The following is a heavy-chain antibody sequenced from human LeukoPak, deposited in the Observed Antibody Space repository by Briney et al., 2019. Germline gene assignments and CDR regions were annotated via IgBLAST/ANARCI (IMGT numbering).Heavy chain of an antibody. CDR2: IYSGGST. V-gene: IGHV3-53*01. CDR1: GFTVSSNY. J-gene: IGHJ6*03. D-gene: IGHD1-26*01. CDR3: ASSGSYYYYYMDV. Sequence: GGSLRLACAASGFTVSSNYMSWVRQAPGKGLEWVSVIYSGGSTYYADSVKGRFTISRDNSKNTLYLQMNSLRAEDTAVYYCASSGSYYYYYMDVWGKGTTVTVSS.